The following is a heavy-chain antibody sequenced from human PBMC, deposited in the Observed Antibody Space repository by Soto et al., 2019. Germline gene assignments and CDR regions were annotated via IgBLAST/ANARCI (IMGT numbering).Heavy chain of an antibody. CDR2: IYYSGST. D-gene: IGHD3-3*01. CDR3: ARGGQDFWSGPFDY. J-gene: IGHJ4*02. V-gene: IGHV4-59*12. Sequence: SETLSLTCTVSGGSISNYYWTWIRQPPGKGLEWIGYIYYSGSTNYNPSLKSRITMSADTSRNQFSLKLNSVTAADTAVYYCARGGQDFWSGPFDYWGQGALVTVSS. CDR1: GGSISNYY.